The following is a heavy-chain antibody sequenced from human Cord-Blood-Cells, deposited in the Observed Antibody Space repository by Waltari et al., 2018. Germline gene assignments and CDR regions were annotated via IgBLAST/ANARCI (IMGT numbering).Heavy chain of an antibody. D-gene: IGHD3-10*01. Sequence: QLQLQESGTGLVKPSETLSLTCTVSGGSISSISYSWGWFRQPPGKGVEWIGSIYYRGRHYYNPSLKSRVTISVDTSKNQFSLKLSSVTAADTAVYYCARRILWFGEQDAFDIWGQGTMVTVSS. V-gene: IGHV4-39*01. CDR1: GGSISSISYS. CDR2: IYYRGRH. J-gene: IGHJ3*02. CDR3: ARRILWFGEQDAFDI.